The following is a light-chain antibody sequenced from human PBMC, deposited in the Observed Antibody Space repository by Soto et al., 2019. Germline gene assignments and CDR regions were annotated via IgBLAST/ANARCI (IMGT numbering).Light chain of an antibody. CDR1: QDIDNS. J-gene: IGKJ5*01. CDR3: QQHDGRPTMT. Sequence: IQLTQSPSSLSASVGETVTITCRASQDIDNSLNWYQHKPGKAPKLLVYAVSFLETGVASRFSGGGSGTVFSLTINSLQSDDFATYYCQQHDGRPTMTFGQGTRLDSK. V-gene: IGKV1-33*01. CDR2: AVS.